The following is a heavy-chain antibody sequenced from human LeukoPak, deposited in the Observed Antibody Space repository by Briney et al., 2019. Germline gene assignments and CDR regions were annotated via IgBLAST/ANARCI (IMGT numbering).Heavy chain of an antibody. V-gene: IGHV3-30-3*01. J-gene: IGHJ3*02. CDR3: ARGWATIAAFDI. Sequence: PGGSLRLSCAASGFTFSSYAMHWVRQAPGKGLEWVAVTSYDGSNKYYADSVKGRFTISRDNSKNTLYLQMNSLRAEDTAVYYCARGWATIAAFDIWGQGTMVTVSS. CDR2: TSYDGSNK. CDR1: GFTFSSYA. D-gene: IGHD5-12*01.